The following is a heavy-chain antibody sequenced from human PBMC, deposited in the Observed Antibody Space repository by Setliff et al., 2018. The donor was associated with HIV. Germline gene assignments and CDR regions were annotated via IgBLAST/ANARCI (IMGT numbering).Heavy chain of an antibody. J-gene: IGHJ6*03. CDR3: ARDRERGQYSRSAVGGYYYYYMDV. CDR2: IVVGSSNT. Sequence: GASVKVSCKASGFTFGSSAMQWVRQARGQRLEWIGWIVVGSSNTYYAQRFQERVTITRDLSTGTTYMELSRLKSEDTAVYYCARDRERGQYSRSAVGGYYYYYMDVWGKGTTVTVSS. CDR1: GFTFGSSA. V-gene: IGHV1-58*02. D-gene: IGHD6-6*01.